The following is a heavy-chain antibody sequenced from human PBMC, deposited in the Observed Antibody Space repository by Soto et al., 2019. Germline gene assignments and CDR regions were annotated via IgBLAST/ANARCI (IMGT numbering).Heavy chain of an antibody. Sequence: QVQLVQSGAEVKKPGASVKVSCKASGYTFTSYDINWVRQATGQGLEWMGWMNPNSGNTGYAQKFQGRVTMTRNTSISTAYMELSSLRSEDTAVYYCARRRGYCSGGSCYSWYFDLWGRGTLVTVSS. CDR2: MNPNSGNT. D-gene: IGHD2-15*01. J-gene: IGHJ2*01. V-gene: IGHV1-8*01. CDR1: GYTFTSYD. CDR3: ARRRGYCSGGSCYSWYFDL.